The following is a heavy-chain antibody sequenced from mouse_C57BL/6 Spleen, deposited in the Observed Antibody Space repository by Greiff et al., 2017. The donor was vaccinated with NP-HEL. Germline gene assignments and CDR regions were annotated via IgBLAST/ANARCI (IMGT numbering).Heavy chain of an antibody. CDR1: GYTFTSYG. D-gene: IGHD2-4*01. V-gene: IGHV1-81*01. Sequence: QVQLQQSGAELARPGASVKLSCKASGYTFTSYGISWVKQRTGQGLEWIGEIYPRSGNTYYIEKFKGKATLTADKSSSTAYMELRSLTSEDSAVYFCAREGNYDYDDTYAMDYWGQGTSVTVAA. J-gene: IGHJ4*01. CDR2: IYPRSGNT. CDR3: AREGNYDYDDTYAMDY.